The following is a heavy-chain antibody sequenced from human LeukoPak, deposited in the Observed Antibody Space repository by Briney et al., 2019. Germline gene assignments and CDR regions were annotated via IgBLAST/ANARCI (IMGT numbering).Heavy chain of an antibody. J-gene: IGHJ4*02. CDR2: IRHDGSNK. CDR1: GFTFSSYG. D-gene: IGHD3-22*01. Sequence: GGSLRLSCAASGFTFSSYGMHWVRQAPGKGLEWVAFIRHDGSNKYYADSVKGRFTISRDNSKNTLYLQMNSLRAEDTAVYYCAKDRTMIVVPLENWGQGTLVTVSS. V-gene: IGHV3-30*02. CDR3: AKDRTMIVVPLEN.